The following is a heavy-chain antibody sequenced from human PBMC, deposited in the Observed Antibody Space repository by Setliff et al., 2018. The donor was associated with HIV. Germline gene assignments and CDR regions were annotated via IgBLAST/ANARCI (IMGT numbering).Heavy chain of an antibody. CDR1: GFTFSNYE. CDR3: ANYIQYDFRFDY. CDR2: ISSSGTTI. Sequence: GGSLRLSCAASGFTFSNYEMNWVRQAPGKGLEWVSYISSSGTTIYYADSVKGRFTISRDNSKNMVYLQMDSLRAEDTAVYYCANYIQYDFRFDYWGQGTLVTVSS. D-gene: IGHD3-16*01. J-gene: IGHJ4*02. V-gene: IGHV3-48*03.